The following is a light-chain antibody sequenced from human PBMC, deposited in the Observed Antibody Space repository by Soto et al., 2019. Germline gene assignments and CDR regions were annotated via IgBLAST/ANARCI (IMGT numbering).Light chain of an antibody. CDR1: QSVSSSDY. J-gene: IGKJ2*01. V-gene: IGKV3-20*01. Sequence: EVVLTQSPGTLYLSPGGRATLSCRASQSVSSSDYLAWYQQKPGQAPRLLIYAASSRATGIPDRFSGSGSGTNFTLTISRLEPGDFALYHWQYYETFDQGTKLEIK. CDR3: QYYET. CDR2: AAS.